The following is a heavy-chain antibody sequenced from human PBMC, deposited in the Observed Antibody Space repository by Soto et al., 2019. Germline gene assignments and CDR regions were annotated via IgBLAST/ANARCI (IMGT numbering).Heavy chain of an antibody. V-gene: IGHV3-9*01. D-gene: IGHD5-18*01. Sequence: EVQLVESGGGLVQPGRSLRLSCAASGFTFDDYAMHWVRQAPGKGLEWVSGISWNGGSIGYADSVKGRFTISRDNAKNSLYLQMNSLRAEDTALYYCAKDMGLRGTTALGDWGQGTLVTVSS. CDR2: ISWNGGSI. CDR1: GFTFDDYA. J-gene: IGHJ4*02. CDR3: AKDMGLRGTTALGD.